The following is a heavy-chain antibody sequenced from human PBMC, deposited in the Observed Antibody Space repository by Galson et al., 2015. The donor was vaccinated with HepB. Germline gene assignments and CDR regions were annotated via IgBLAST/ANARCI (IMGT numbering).Heavy chain of an antibody. D-gene: IGHD3-10*01. CDR2: IRSKAYGGTT. CDR3: TRGKLLWFRPRMDV. V-gene: IGHV3-49*03. Sequence: SLRLSCAASGFTFGDYAMSWFRQAPGKGLEWVGFIRSKAYGGTTEYAASVKGRFTISRDDSKSIAYLQMDSLKTEDTAVYYCTRGKLLWFRPRMDVWGKGTTVTVSS. J-gene: IGHJ6*04. CDR1: GFTFGDYA.